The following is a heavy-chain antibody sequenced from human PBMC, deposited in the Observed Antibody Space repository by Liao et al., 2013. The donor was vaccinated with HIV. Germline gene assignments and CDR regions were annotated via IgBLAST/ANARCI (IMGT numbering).Heavy chain of an antibody. CDR3: ARGFRLRLGLVDY. J-gene: IGHJ4*02. CDR2: IYTSGST. Sequence: QLQLQESGPGLVKPSETLSLTCAVYGGSFSGYYWSWIRPAPREGLEWIGRIYTSGSTNYNPSLRSRVTMSVDTSKNQFSLKLSSVTAADTAVYYCARGFRLRLGLVDYWGQGTLVTVSS. D-gene: IGHD3-16*01. CDR1: GGSFSGYY. V-gene: IGHV4-4*07.